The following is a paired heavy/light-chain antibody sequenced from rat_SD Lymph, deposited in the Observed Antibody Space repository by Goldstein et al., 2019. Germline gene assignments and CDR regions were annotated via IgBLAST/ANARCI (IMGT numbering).Light chain of an antibody. CDR1: KSLVYKDGKTY. J-gene: IGKJ5*01. V-gene: IGKV2S16*01. Sequence: DIVMTQGVLPNPVPSGESASITCRSSKSLVYKDGKTYLNWFLQRPGQSPQLLTYWMSTRASGVSDRFSGSGSGTYFTLKISRVRAEDAGVYYCQQVREYPLTFGSGTKLEIK. CDR3: QQVREYPLT. CDR2: WMS.
Heavy chain of an antibody. J-gene: IGHJ2*01. CDR3: ARHYYSSYIYDY. D-gene: IGHD1-2*01. Sequence: EVQLVESGGGLVQPGRSLKLSCLASGFTFSNYGMNWIRQAPGKGLEWVASISSSSSYIYYADTVKGRFTISRDNAKNTLYLQMTSLRSEDTALYYCARHYYSSYIYDYWGQGVMVTVSS. V-gene: IGHV5-34*01. CDR1: GFTFSNYG. CDR2: ISSSSSYI.